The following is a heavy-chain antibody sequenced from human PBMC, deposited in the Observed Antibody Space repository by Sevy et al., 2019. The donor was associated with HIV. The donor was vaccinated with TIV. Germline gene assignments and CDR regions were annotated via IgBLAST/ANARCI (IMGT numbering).Heavy chain of an antibody. V-gene: IGHV3-23*01. CDR2: ISGSGGST. Sequence: GGSLRLSCAASGFTFSSYDMSWVRQAPGKGLEWVSAISGSGGSTYYADSVKGRFTISRDNSKNTLYLQMNSLRAEDTAVYYCAKDWGYYDSSGYYYGYWGQGTLVTVSS. CDR1: GFTFSSYD. CDR3: AKDWGYYDSSGYYYGY. D-gene: IGHD3-22*01. J-gene: IGHJ4*02.